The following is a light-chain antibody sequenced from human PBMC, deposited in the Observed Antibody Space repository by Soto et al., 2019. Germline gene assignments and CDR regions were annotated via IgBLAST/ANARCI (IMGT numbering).Light chain of an antibody. J-gene: IGKJ1*01. CDR1: QSVSSSY. Sequence: EIVLTQSPGTLSLSPGERATLSCRASQSVSSSYLAWYQQKPGQAPRLLIYGASSRATGIPDRVSGSGSGTYYTLTISRLELEDFAVYYCHQYDSSPTTFGQGTKVEIK. V-gene: IGKV3-20*01. CDR2: GAS. CDR3: HQYDSSPTT.